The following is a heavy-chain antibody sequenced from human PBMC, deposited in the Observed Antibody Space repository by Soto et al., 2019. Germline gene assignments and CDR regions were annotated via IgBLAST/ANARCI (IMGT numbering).Heavy chain of an antibody. J-gene: IGHJ6*02. V-gene: IGHV5-10-1*01. Sequence: RGESLKISXKGSGYSFTSYWIGWVRQMPGKGLEWMGRIDPSDSYTNYSPSFQGHVTISADTSISTAYLQWTSLKASDTAMYYWARSRRGAYSSGWYSLSGYYNYGIDVWGQGTKVTVS. D-gene: IGHD6-19*01. CDR1: GYSFTSYW. CDR3: ARSRRGAYSSGWYSLSGYYNYGIDV. CDR2: IDPSDSYT.